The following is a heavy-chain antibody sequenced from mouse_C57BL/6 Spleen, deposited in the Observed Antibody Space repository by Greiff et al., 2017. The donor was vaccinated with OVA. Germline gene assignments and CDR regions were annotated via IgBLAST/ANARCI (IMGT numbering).Heavy chain of an antibody. V-gene: IGHV1-82*01. Sequence: VQLQQSGPELVKPGASVKISCRASGYAFSSSWMNWVKQRPGKGLEWIGRIYPGDGDTNYNGKFKGKATLTADKSSSTAYMQLSSLTSEDSAVYFGARTGYYGSSYDFDVWGTGTTVTVSS. D-gene: IGHD1-1*01. CDR1: GYAFSSSW. CDR2: IYPGDGDT. CDR3: ARTGYYGSSYDFDV. J-gene: IGHJ1*03.